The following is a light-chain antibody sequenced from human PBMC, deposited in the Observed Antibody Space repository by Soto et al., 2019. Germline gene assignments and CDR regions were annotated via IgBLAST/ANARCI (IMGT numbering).Light chain of an antibody. Sequence: DIQMTQSPSSLSASVGERVTINCRASQSISSYLNWYQQKPGKAPKLLIYAASSLQSGVLSRFSGSGSGTDFTLTISSLQPEDFATYYCQQSYSTPRTFGQGTKVDIK. CDR2: AAS. V-gene: IGKV1-39*01. J-gene: IGKJ1*01. CDR1: QSISSY. CDR3: QQSYSTPRT.